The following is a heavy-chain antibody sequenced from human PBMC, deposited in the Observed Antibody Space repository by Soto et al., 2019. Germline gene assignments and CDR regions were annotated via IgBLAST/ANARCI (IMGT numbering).Heavy chain of an antibody. CDR1: GFIFTSYS. CDR2: ISSNNNYI. D-gene: IGHD6-13*01. Sequence: LRLSCAASGFIFTSYSMNWVRQAPGKGLEWVSSISSNNNYIYYADSVKGRFTISRDNAKNSLFLQMNSLRDEDTAVYYCASHSSSWYMAFDYWGQGTLVTVSS. V-gene: IGHV3-21*01. J-gene: IGHJ4*02. CDR3: ASHSSSWYMAFDY.